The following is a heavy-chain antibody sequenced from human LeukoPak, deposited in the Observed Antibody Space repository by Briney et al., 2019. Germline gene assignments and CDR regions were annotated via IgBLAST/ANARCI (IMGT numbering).Heavy chain of an antibody. Sequence: AETLSLTCTVSGGSISSYYWSWIRQPPGKGLEWIGYISYSGSTNYNPSLTSRVTISVDTSKNQFSLKLSSVTAADTAVYYCARGGSYALVWGQGTLVTVSS. J-gene: IGHJ4*02. CDR2: ISYSGST. CDR3: ARGGSYALV. V-gene: IGHV4-59*01. CDR1: GGSISSYY. D-gene: IGHD3-16*01.